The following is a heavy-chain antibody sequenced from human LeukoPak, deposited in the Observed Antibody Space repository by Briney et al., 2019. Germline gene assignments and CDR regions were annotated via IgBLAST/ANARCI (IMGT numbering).Heavy chain of an antibody. CDR1: RFTFSSYS. D-gene: IGHD2-15*01. J-gene: IGHJ4*02. CDR2: ISSSSSYI. CDR3: ARDSSSSGDY. Sequence: GGSLRLSCAASRFTFSSYSMNWVRQAPGKGLEWVSSISSSSSYIYYADSVKGRFTISRDNAKNSLYLQMNSLRAEDTAVYYCARDSSSSGDYWGQGTLVTVSS. V-gene: IGHV3-21*01.